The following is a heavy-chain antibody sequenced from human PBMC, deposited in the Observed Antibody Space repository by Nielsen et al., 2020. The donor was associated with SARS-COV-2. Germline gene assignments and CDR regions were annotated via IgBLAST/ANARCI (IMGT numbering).Heavy chain of an antibody. Sequence: SLKISCAAPGFTFDDYAMHWVRQAPGKGLEWVSGISWNSGSIGYADSVKGRFTISRDNAKNSLYLQMNSLRAEDTALYYCAKDYYGSGSYFDYWGQGTLVTVSS. V-gene: IGHV3-9*01. CDR2: ISWNSGSI. J-gene: IGHJ4*02. CDR1: GFTFDDYA. CDR3: AKDYYGSGSYFDY. D-gene: IGHD3-10*01.